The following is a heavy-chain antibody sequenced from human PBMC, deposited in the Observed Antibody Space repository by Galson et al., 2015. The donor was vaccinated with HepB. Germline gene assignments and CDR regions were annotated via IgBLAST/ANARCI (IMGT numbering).Heavy chain of an antibody. J-gene: IGHJ4*02. V-gene: IGHV3-23*01. CDR3: VRKWGSSGYFDY. Sequence: SLRLSCAASGFTFVNYAMSWVRQAPGKGLEWVSGISGPGDSTYYADSVNGRFTISRDNSNSTLYLQMNSLRAEDTAVYYSVRKWGSSGYFDYWGQGILVTVSS. CDR1: GFTFVNYA. CDR2: ISGPGDST. D-gene: IGHD3-22*01.